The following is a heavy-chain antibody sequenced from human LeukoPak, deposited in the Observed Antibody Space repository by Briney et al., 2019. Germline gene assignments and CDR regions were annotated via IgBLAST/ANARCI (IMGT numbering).Heavy chain of an antibody. CDR3: ARDQGLWFGELLPHGEYFQH. V-gene: IGHV1-69*13. CDR2: IIPMFGRT. Sequence: GASVRLSCTASGGTFSGYAFSWVRQAPGQGLEWMAGIIPMFGRTNYAQTFQGRFTITADESTSTAYMELTSLRSDDTAVYYCARDQGLWFGELLPHGEYFQHWGQGTLVTVSS. J-gene: IGHJ1*01. D-gene: IGHD3-10*01. CDR1: GGTFSGYA.